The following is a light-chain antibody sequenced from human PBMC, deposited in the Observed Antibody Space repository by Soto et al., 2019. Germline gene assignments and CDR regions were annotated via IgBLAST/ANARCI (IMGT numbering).Light chain of an antibody. Sequence: QSVLTQARSVSGSPGQSVTISCSGSSSDIGIYNYVSWYQHHPGKVPKVLIYDVNKRPSGVPDRFSGSKSGNTASLTISGLQADAEADYYCCSYAGRYTMVFGGGTKVTVL. CDR1: SSDIGIYNY. CDR3: CSYAGRYTMV. J-gene: IGLJ2*01. CDR2: DVN. V-gene: IGLV2-11*01.